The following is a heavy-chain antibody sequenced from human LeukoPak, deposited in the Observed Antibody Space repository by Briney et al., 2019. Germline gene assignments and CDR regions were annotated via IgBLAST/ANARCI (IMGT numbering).Heavy chain of an antibody. Sequence: GGSLRLSCAASGFTFSSYSMNWVRQAPGKGLEWVSSISSSSYIYYADSVKGRFTISRDNAKNSLYLQMNSLRAEDTAVYYCAIAVAAYYFDYWGQGTLVTVSS. CDR2: ISSSSYI. V-gene: IGHV3-21*01. CDR3: AIAVAAYYFDY. J-gene: IGHJ4*02. CDR1: GFTFSSYS. D-gene: IGHD6-19*01.